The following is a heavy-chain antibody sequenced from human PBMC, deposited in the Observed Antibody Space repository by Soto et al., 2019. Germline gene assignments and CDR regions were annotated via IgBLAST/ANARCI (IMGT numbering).Heavy chain of an antibody. CDR2: ISGSGGST. CDR3: AKGRFEQQLTAAEYFQH. D-gene: IGHD6-13*01. Sequence: GGSLRLSCAASGFTFSSYAMSWVRQAPGKGLEWVSAISGSGGSTYYADSVKGRFTISRDNSKNTLYLQMNSLRAEDTAVYYCAKGRFEQQLTAAEYFQHWGQGTLVTVSS. V-gene: IGHV3-23*01. CDR1: GFTFSSYA. J-gene: IGHJ1*01.